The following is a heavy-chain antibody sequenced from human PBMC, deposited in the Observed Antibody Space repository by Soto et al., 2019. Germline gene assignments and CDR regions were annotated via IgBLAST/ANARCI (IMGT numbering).Heavy chain of an antibody. Sequence: EVQLLESGGGLVQPGGSLRLSCAASGSTFTSYSMTWVRQAPGKGLEWVSAISGTGDTTYYADSVKGRFTISRDNSKNTLYLQMNSLRAEDTAVYYCAKYCSGATCSGDWGQGTLVTVSS. V-gene: IGHV3-23*01. CDR3: AKYCSGATCSGD. D-gene: IGHD2-15*01. CDR1: GSTFTSYS. J-gene: IGHJ4*02. CDR2: ISGTGDTT.